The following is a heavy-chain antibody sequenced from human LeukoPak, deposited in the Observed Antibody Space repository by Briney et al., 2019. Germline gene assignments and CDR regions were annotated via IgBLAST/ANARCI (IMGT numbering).Heavy chain of an antibody. CDR2: IIPIFGTA. D-gene: IGHD3-22*01. CDR3: ARDQGHYYDSSGYHTFDY. V-gene: IGHV1-69*05. J-gene: IGHJ4*02. CDR1: GGTFSSYA. Sequence: SVKVSCKASGGTFSSYAISWVRQAPGQGLEWMGGIIPIFGTANYAQKFQGRVTITTDESTSTAYMELSSLRSEDTAVCYCARDQGHYYDSSGYHTFDYWGQGTLVTVSS.